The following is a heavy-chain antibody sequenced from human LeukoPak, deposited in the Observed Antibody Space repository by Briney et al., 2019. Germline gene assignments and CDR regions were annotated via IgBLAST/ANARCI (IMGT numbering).Heavy chain of an antibody. CDR1: GGSISSYY. CDR3: ARHGFGDYFDY. CDR2: IYYSGST. Sequence: SETLSLTCTVSGGSISSYYWSWIRQPPGKGLEWIGYIYYSGSTNYNPSLKSRVTISVDTSKNQFSLKLSSVTAADTAVYYCARHGFGDYFDYWGQGTLVTVSS. D-gene: IGHD3-10*01. V-gene: IGHV4-59*08. J-gene: IGHJ4*02.